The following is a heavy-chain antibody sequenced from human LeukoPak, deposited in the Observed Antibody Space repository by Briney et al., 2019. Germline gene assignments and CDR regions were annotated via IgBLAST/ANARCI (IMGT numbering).Heavy chain of an antibody. D-gene: IGHD3-10*01. Sequence: GGSLRLSCAASGFTVSSNYMSWVRQAPGKGLEWVSVIYSGGSTYYADSVKGRFTISRDNSKNTLYLQMNSLRAEDTAVYYCASDSITMVRGAFDIWGQGTMVTVSS. J-gene: IGHJ3*02. CDR2: IYSGGST. V-gene: IGHV3-53*01. CDR3: ASDSITMVRGAFDI. CDR1: GFTVSSNY.